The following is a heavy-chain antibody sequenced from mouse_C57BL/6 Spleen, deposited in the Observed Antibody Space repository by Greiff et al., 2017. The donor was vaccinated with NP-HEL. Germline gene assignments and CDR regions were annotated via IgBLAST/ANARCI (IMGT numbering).Heavy chain of an antibody. CDR3: ARSKEIVATYCDY. D-gene: IGHD1-1*01. CDR1: GYTFTSYW. V-gene: IGHV1S81*02. J-gene: IGHJ2*01. Sequence: VQLQQSGAELVKAGASVKMSCKASGYTFTSYWMHWVKQRLGQGLEWFAETNPTNGRTYYNEKFKSKATLTVDKSSSTAYMLLSGPTSEDSAVYYLARSKEIVATYCDYWGQGTTLTVSS. CDR2: TNPTNGRT.